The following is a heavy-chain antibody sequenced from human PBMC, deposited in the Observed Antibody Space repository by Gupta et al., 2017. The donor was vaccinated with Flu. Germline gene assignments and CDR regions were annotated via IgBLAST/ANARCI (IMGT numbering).Heavy chain of an antibody. D-gene: IGHD4-4*01. Sequence: QVQLQESGPGLVKPSETLSLTCTVSGGSISNYYWSWIRQPPGKGPEWIGYIYDSGSTDYNPSLKSRVSISVDTSKNQFSLKLSSVTAADTAVYYCARLADYSTFDYWGQGTLVTVSS. CDR3: ARLADYSTFDY. CDR1: GGSISNYY. CDR2: IYDSGST. J-gene: IGHJ4*02. V-gene: IGHV4-59*08.